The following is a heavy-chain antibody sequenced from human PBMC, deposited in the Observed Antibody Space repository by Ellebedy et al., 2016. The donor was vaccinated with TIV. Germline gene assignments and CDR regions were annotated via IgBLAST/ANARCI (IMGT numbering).Heavy chain of an antibody. CDR2: IVPILGIV. V-gene: IGHV1-69*10. D-gene: IGHD3-10*01. CDR3: ARNQGSGTFGNWFDP. Sequence: AASVKVSCKASGGTFSSYAISWVRQAPGQGLEWMGGIVPILGIVKYAQKFQGRVTITADQSTNTAYMELGSLRSEDTAVYYCARNQGSGTFGNWFDPWGQGTLVTVSS. J-gene: IGHJ5*02. CDR1: GGTFSSYA.